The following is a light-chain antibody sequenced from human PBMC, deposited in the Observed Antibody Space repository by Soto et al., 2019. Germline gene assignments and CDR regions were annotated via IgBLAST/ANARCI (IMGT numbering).Light chain of an antibody. CDR2: DNT. Sequence: QPVLTQPPSVSGAPGQRVTISCTGSGSTIGAGYDVHWYQQLPGTAPRLLIYDNTNRPSGVPDRFSGSKSGTSASLAISWLQAEDEADYYCQSYDSSLSVVFGGGTKLTVL. CDR1: GSTIGAGYD. CDR3: QSYDSSLSVV. J-gene: IGLJ2*01. V-gene: IGLV1-40*01.